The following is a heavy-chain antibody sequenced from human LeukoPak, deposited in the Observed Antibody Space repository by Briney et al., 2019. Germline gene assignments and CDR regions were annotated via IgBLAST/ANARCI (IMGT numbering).Heavy chain of an antibody. J-gene: IGHJ4*02. CDR2: IIPIFGTA. Sequence: GASVKVSCKASGYTFTGYGISWVRQAPGQGLEWMGRIIPIFGTANYAQKFQGRVTITTDESTSTAYMELSSLRSEDTAVYYCARDAGRDGYNLSDYWGQGTLVTVSS. D-gene: IGHD5-24*01. CDR3: ARDAGRDGYNLSDY. V-gene: IGHV1-69*05. CDR1: GYTFTGYG.